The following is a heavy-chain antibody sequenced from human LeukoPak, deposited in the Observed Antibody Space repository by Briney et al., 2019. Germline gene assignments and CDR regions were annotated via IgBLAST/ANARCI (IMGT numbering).Heavy chain of an antibody. CDR1: GFTFSSYD. CDR2: IWYDGSNK. D-gene: IGHD6-19*01. Sequence: GRSLRLSCAASGFTFSSYDMHWVRQAPGKGLEWVAVIWYDGSNKYFADSVKGRFTISRDNSKNTLFLQMNTLRAEDTALYYCARGSSGTEGFDPWGQGTLVTVSS. J-gene: IGHJ5*02. V-gene: IGHV3-33*01. CDR3: ARGSSGTEGFDP.